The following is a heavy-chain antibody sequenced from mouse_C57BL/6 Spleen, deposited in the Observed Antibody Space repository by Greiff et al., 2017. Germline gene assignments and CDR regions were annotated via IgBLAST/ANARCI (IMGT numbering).Heavy chain of an antibody. V-gene: IGHV1-52*01. CDR2: IDPSDSET. CDR1: GYTFTSYW. CDR3: ARGGYFDV. J-gene: IGHJ1*03. Sequence: VQLQQPGAELVRPGSSVKLSCTASGYTFTSYWMHWVKQRPIQGLEWIGNIDPSDSETHYNQKFKDKATLTVDTSSSTAYMQLSSLTSEDSAVYYCARGGYFDVWGTGTTVTVAS.